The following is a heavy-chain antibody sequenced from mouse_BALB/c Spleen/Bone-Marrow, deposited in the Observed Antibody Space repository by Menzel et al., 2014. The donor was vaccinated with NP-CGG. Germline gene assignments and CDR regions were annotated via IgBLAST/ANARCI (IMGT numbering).Heavy chain of an antibody. D-gene: IGHD1-1*01. V-gene: IGHV5-17*02. CDR1: GFTFSSFG. J-gene: IGHJ2*01. CDR2: ISSGSSTI. CDR3: AREATVVAKDYFDY. Sequence: EVQGMESGGGLVQPGGSRKLSCAASGFTFSSFGMHWVRQAPEKGLEWVAYISSGSSTIYYADTVKGRFTISRDNPKNTLFLQMTSLRSEDTAMYYCAREATVVAKDYFDYWGQGTTLTVSS.